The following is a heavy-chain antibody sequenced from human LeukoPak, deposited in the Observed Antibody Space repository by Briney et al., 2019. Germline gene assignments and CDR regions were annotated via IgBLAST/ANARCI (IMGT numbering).Heavy chain of an antibody. CDR1: GFTFSSYA. CDR3: AKDPFSGSHPRDGFDY. Sequence: PGGSLRLSCAASGFTFSSYAMSWVRQAPGKGLEWVSAISGSGGSTYYADSVKGRFTISRDNSKNTLYLQMNSLRAEDTAVYYCAKDPFSGSHPRDGFDYWGQGTLVTVSS. V-gene: IGHV3-23*01. CDR2: ISGSGGST. D-gene: IGHD1-26*01. J-gene: IGHJ4*02.